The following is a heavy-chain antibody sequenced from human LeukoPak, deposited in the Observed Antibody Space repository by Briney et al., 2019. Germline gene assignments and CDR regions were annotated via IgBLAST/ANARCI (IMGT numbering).Heavy chain of an antibody. CDR1: GFIFSSYA. V-gene: IGHV3-23*01. D-gene: IGHD1-26*01. Sequence: GGSLRLSCAASGFIFSSYAMNWVRQAPGKGLEWVAIISGSGGSIFYTDSVKGRFTISRDNSKNTLYLQMSSLRAEDTAVYYCARRIVGQAPDYWGQGTLVTVSS. CDR2: ISGSGGSI. CDR3: ARRIVGQAPDY. J-gene: IGHJ4*02.